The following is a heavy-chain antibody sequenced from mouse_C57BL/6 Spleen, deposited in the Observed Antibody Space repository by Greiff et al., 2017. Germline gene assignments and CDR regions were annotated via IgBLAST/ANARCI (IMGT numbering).Heavy chain of an antibody. Sequence: EVQLQQSGPELVKPGASVKIPCKASGYTFTDYNMDWVKQSHGQSLEWIGDINPNNGGTIYNQKFKGKATLTVDKSSSTAYMELRSLTSEDTAVYYCAIYYYGSSSGYARDYWGQGTSVTVSS. CDR1: GYTFTDYN. CDR3: AIYYYGSSSGYARDY. D-gene: IGHD1-1*01. V-gene: IGHV1-18*01. J-gene: IGHJ4*01. CDR2: INPNNGGT.